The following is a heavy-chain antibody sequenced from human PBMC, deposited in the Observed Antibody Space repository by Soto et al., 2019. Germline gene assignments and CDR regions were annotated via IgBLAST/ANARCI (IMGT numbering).Heavy chain of an antibody. D-gene: IGHD6-13*01. CDR3: ARWSSRWRQGVDRMDV. J-gene: IGHJ6*02. CDR1: GGSFSGYY. V-gene: IGHV4-34*01. CDR2: INHSGST. Sequence: LSLTCAVYGGSFSGYYWSWIRQPPGKGLEWIGEINHSGSTNYNPSLKSRVTISVDTSKNQFSLKLSSVTAADTAVYYCARWSSRWRQGVDRMDVWGQGTKVTVYS.